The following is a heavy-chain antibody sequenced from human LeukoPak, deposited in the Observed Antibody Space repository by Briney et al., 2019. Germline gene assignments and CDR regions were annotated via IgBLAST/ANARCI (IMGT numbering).Heavy chain of an antibody. CDR2: IYYSGST. Sequence: SEALSLTCTVSGGSISSSSYYWGWVRQPPGKGLEWIGYIYYSGSTKYNPSLKSRVTISVDTSKNQFSLKLSSVTAADTAVYYCARRGYASSWSFDYWGQGTLVTVSS. D-gene: IGHD6-13*01. J-gene: IGHJ4*02. CDR3: ARRGYASSWSFDY. CDR1: GGSISSSSYY. V-gene: IGHV4-61*05.